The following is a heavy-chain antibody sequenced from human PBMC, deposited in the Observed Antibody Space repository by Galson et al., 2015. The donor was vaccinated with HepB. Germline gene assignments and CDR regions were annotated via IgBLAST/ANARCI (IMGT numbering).Heavy chain of an antibody. J-gene: IGHJ4*02. V-gene: IGHV3-30*02. CDR2: IQYDGTAK. Sequence: SLRLYCADYGFTFTTHDIPWLRKDPSKRLEWIARIQYDGTAKKYADSVKDRSTVSRDNSKNTLYLQLHSVRTEDTAVYYCAREDNWNYWVYWGQGTLVTVSS. CDR1: GFTFTTHD. CDR3: AREDNWNYWVY. D-gene: IGHD1-7*01.